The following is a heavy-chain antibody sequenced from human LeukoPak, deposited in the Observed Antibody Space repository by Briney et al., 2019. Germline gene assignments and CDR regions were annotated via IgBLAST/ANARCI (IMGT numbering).Heavy chain of an antibody. CDR2: IIPIFGTA. Sequence: SVKVSCKASGGTFSSYAISWVRQAPGQGLEWMGGIIPIFGTANYAQKFQGRVTITTDESTSTAYMELSSLRSEDTAVYYCAKGDSSGYYLYDYWGQGTLVTVSS. CDR3: AKGDSSGYYLYDY. D-gene: IGHD3-22*01. CDR1: GGTFSSYA. J-gene: IGHJ4*02. V-gene: IGHV1-69*05.